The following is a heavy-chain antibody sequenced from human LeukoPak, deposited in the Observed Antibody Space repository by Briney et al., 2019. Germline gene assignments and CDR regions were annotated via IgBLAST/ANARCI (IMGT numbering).Heavy chain of an antibody. CDR2: IHTSGST. D-gene: IGHD3-22*01. V-gene: IGHV4-61*02. CDR1: GGSISGGNYY. J-gene: IGHJ4*02. CDR3: ARDFYYYDTSGYYPPFEY. Sequence: SETLSLTCTVSGGSISGGNYYWSWIRQPAGKGLEWIGRIHTSGSTKYNPSLKSRVTLSVDNSKNQFSLKLSSVTAADTAVYYCARDFYYYDTSGYYPPFEYWGQGTLVTVSS.